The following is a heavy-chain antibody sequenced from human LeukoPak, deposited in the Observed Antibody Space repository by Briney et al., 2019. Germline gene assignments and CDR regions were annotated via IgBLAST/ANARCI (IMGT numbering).Heavy chain of an antibody. J-gene: IGHJ4*02. Sequence: ASVKVSCKASGYTFTGYYMHWVRQAPGQGLEWMGWINPNSGGTNYAQKFQGRVTMTRDTSISTAYMELRSLRSDDTAVYYCARATGIAVAPDYWGQGTLVTVSS. V-gene: IGHV1-2*02. CDR2: INPNSGGT. CDR1: GYTFTGYY. D-gene: IGHD6-19*01. CDR3: ARATGIAVAPDY.